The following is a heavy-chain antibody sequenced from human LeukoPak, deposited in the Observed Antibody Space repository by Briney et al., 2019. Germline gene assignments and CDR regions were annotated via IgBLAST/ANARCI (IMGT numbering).Heavy chain of an antibody. J-gene: IGHJ4*02. CDR3: TTGIRGD. CDR2: IASKTDGGTT. V-gene: IGHV3-15*04. Sequence: GGSLRLSCAASGFTFSSYWMNWARQAPGKGLEWVGRIASKTDGGTTDYAAPVKGRFTISRDDSKNTLFLQMNSLKTEDTAVYYCTTGIRGDCGQGTLVTVSS. CDR1: GFTFSSYW.